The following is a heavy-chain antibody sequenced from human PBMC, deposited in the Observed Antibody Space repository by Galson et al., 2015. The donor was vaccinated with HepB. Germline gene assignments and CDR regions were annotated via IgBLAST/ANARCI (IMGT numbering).Heavy chain of an antibody. Sequence: SLRLSCAASGFTVSSNYMSWVRQAPGKGLEWVSVIYSGGSTYYADSVKGRFTISRDNSKNTLYLQMNSLRAEDTAVYYCARVHGDPGSWYFDLWGRGTLVTVSS. CDR1: GFTVSSNY. CDR2: IYSGGST. J-gene: IGHJ2*01. V-gene: IGHV3-66*01. CDR3: ARVHGDPGSWYFDL. D-gene: IGHD4-17*01.